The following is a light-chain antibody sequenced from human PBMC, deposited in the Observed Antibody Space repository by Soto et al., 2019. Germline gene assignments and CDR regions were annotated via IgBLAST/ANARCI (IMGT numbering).Light chain of an antibody. CDR2: GTC. CDR1: ETISSNL. J-gene: IGKJ1*01. Sequence: EIVLTQSPGTLSVSPGERATLSCRASETISSNLLAWYHQKPDQAPSLLIYGTCSRATGIPDRFSGSGSGTDFTLTISRLEPEDSAIYSCQQYASWTFGQGTKVEIK. CDR3: QQYASWT. V-gene: IGKV3-20*01.